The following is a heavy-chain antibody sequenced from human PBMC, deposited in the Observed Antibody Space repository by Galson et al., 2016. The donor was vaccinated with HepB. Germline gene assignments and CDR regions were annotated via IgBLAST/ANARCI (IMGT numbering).Heavy chain of an antibody. CDR1: GFTFYNYA. D-gene: IGHD3-22*01. CDR2: IGGNGSPT. J-gene: IGHJ4*02. V-gene: IGHV3-23*01. CDR3: ARHFSGSY. Sequence: SLRLSCAASGFTFYNYAMDWVRQAPGGGLEWVAAIGGNGSPTYCADSVRGRFSISRDNSKNALHLQMNSLRAEDTAMYFCARHFSGSYLGQGTLVTASS.